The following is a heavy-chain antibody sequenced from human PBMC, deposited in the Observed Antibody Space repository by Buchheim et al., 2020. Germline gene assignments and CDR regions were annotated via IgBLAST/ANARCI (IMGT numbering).Heavy chain of an antibody. CDR3: ARLFNYMDV. Sequence: QQQLQESGPGLVKPSETLSLTCTVSGGSISNSDSYYWGWIRQPPGKGLEWIGSIYYSGDTYNTPSLKSRVTMSIDTSKSQLSLNLSSVTAADTAVYYCARLFNYMDVWGKGTT. CDR1: GGSISNSDSYY. V-gene: IGHV4-39*01. J-gene: IGHJ6*03. CDR2: IYYSGDT.